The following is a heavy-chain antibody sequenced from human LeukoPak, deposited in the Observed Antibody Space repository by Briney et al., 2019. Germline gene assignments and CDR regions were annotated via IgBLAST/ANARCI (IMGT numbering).Heavy chain of an antibody. V-gene: IGHV4-34*01. CDR2: IRHSRST. D-gene: IGHD3-10*01. CDR1: GGSFSGYY. Sequence: PSETLSLTCAVYGGSFSGYYWSWIRQPPGKGLEWLGEIRHSRSTNCNPSHKSRATISVDTSKNQYSLKLSSVTAADTAVYYCAGGLRGVVRGGLPPPFFDYWGQGTLVTVSS. CDR3: AGGLRGVVRGGLPPPFFDY. J-gene: IGHJ4*02.